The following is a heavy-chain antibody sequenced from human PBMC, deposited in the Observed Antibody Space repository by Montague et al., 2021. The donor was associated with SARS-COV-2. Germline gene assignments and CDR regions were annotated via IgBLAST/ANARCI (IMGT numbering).Heavy chain of an antibody. Sequence: SLRLSFTASGFTFSYYAMHWVRQTPGKGLEWVAVISNDGTKKYHADTVKGRFTISRDNSKNTLYLQMNSLRAEDTAVYYCARGGYYDTSGYYLDYWGQGTLVTVSS. D-gene: IGHD3-22*01. CDR3: ARGGYYDTSGYYLDY. V-gene: IGHV3-30-3*01. J-gene: IGHJ4*02. CDR1: GFTFSYYA. CDR2: ISNDGTKK.